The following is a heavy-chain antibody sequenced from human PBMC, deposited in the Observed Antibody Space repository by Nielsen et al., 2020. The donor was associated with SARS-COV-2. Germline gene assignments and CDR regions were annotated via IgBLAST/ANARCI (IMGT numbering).Heavy chain of an antibody. CDR2: IHYTGSA. Sequence: SDTLSLTCIVSVYSIIHIRYYWTWVRQLPGRGPEWIGNIHYTGSANYSPSLKSRLSMSLEASRNQFSLSVKSMTAADSAEYYCVRDTLSHGLDVWGQGITVTVSS. CDR3: VRDTLSHGLDV. D-gene: IGHD2/OR15-2a*01. J-gene: IGHJ6*02. CDR1: VYSIIHIRYY. V-gene: IGHV4-31*03.